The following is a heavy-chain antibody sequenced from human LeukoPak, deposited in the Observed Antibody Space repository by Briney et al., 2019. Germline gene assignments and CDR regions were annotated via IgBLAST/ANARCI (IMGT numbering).Heavy chain of an antibody. Sequence: ASVKVSCKVSGYTLTELSMHWVRQAPGKGLEWMGGFDPEDGETIYAQKFQGRVTMTEDTSTDTAYMELSSLRSEDTAVYYCATGLTDYYDSSDAFDIWGQGTMVTVSS. CDR1: GYTLTELS. CDR3: ATGLTDYYDSSDAFDI. CDR2: FDPEDGET. D-gene: IGHD3-22*01. J-gene: IGHJ3*02. V-gene: IGHV1-24*01.